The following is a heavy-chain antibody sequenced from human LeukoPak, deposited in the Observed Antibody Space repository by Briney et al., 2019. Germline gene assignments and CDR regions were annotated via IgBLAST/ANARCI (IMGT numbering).Heavy chain of an antibody. D-gene: IGHD2-15*01. CDR2: INPSGGST. CDR3: ARALYCSGGSCYYFDY. CDR1: GYTFTSYY. J-gene: IGHJ4*02. Sequence: ASVKVSRKASGYTFTSYYMHWVRQAPGQGLEWMGIINPSGGSTSYAQKFQGRVTMTRDTSTSTVYMELSSLRSEDTAVYFCARALYCSGGSCYYFDYWGQGTLVTVSS. V-gene: IGHV1-46*01.